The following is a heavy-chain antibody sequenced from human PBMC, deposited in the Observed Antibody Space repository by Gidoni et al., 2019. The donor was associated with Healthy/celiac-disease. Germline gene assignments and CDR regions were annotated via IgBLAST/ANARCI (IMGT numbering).Heavy chain of an antibody. CDR3: ARAGYYDILTGYYNYYYGMDV. Sequence: QVQLVQSGAEVKKPGASVKVSCKASGYTFTSYGISWVRQAPGQGLEWMGWISAYNGNTNYAQKLQGRVTMTTDTSTSTAYMELRSLRSDDTAVYYCARAGYYDILTGYYNYYYGMDVWGQGTTVTVSS. J-gene: IGHJ6*02. CDR2: ISAYNGNT. D-gene: IGHD3-9*01. CDR1: GYTFTSYG. V-gene: IGHV1-18*01.